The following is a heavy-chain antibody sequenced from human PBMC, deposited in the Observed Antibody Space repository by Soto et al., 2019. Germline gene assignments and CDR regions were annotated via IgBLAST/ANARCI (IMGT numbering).Heavy chain of an antibody. CDR3: ARGLGGRMDD. V-gene: IGHV1-69*08. J-gene: IGHJ6*02. CDR2: IIPILGET. CDR1: GTIFSSYT. Sequence: QVQLVQSGAEVKKPGSSVRVSCKASGTIFSSYTISWVRQAPGQGLEWMGRIIPILGETNSAQKFQVRVTLTADTPTNTASMDLNSLRLEDTALYYCARGLGGRMDDWGQGTTVTVSS. D-gene: IGHD3-16*01.